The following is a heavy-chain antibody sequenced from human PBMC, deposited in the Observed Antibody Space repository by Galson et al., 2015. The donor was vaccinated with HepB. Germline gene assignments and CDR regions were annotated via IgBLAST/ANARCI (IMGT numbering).Heavy chain of an antibody. CDR1: GLSSGTNW. J-gene: IGHJ4*02. D-gene: IGHD6-13*01. Sequence: QSGAEVKKPGESLRISCKVSGLSSGTNWIAWVRQMPEKGLGLMGIIDLDDSETRYSPSFEGQVTISADGSIDTTYLQWSSLKASDSAIYFCARLKAVAAAGAGYLDYWGQGALITVSS. CDR3: ARLKAVAAAGAGYLDY. V-gene: IGHV5-51*03. CDR2: IDLDDSET.